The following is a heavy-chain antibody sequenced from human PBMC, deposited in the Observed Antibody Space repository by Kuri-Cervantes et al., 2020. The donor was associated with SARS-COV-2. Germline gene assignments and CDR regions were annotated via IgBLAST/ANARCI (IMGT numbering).Heavy chain of an antibody. D-gene: IGHD1-1*01. V-gene: IGHV3-33*01. Sequence: GGSLRLSCAASGFTFSSYGMHWVRQAPGKGLEWVAVIWYDGSNKYYADSVKGRFTISRDNSKNTLYLQMNSLRAEDTAVYYCVRDGDHWNFDYWGQGTLVTVS. CDR3: VRDGDHWNFDY. J-gene: IGHJ4*02. CDR1: GFTFSSYG. CDR2: IWYDGSNK.